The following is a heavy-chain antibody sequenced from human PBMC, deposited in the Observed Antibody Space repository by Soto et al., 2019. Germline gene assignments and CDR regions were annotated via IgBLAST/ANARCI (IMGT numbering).Heavy chain of an antibody. D-gene: IGHD3-3*01. Sequence: QVQLVESGGGVVQPGRSLRLSCAASGFTFSSYGMHWVRQAPGKGLERVAVISYAGSNKYYEDSVKGRFTISSDNSKNKIYLQMNSLGAEDKAVYYCAKDGKKDYYFWSGYYRGYFQHWGQGPLVTVSS. CDR2: ISYAGSNK. CDR3: AKDGKKDYYFWSGYYRGYFQH. V-gene: IGHV3-30*18. J-gene: IGHJ1*01. CDR1: GFTFSSYG.